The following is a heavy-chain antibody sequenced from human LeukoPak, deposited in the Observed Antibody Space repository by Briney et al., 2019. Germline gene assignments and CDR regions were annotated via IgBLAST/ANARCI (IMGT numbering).Heavy chain of an antibody. J-gene: IGHJ4*02. CDR2: IYHSGST. CDR1: GGSISSSNW. CDR3: ARAYGDYEGGVFDY. D-gene: IGHD4-17*01. Sequence: PSETLSLTCAVSGGSISSSNWWSWVRQPPGKGLEWIGEIYHSGSTNYNPSLKSRVTISVGKSKNQFSLKLSSVTAADTAVYYCARAYGDYEGGVFDYWGQGTLVTVSS. V-gene: IGHV4-4*02.